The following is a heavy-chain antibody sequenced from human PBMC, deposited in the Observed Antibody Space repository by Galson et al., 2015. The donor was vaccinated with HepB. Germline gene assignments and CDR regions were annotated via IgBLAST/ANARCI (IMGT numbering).Heavy chain of an antibody. D-gene: IGHD3-10*01. V-gene: IGHV3-11*01. J-gene: IGHJ4*02. Sequence: SLRLSCAASGFTFSDYYMSWIRQAPGKGLEWVSYISSSGSTIYYADSVKGRFTISRDNAKNSLYLQMNSLRAEDTAVYYCARGRGGVVGLWFGESPYFAYWGQRTLVTVSS. CDR2: ISSSGSTI. CDR3: ARGRGGVVGLWFGESPYFAY. CDR1: GFTFSDYY.